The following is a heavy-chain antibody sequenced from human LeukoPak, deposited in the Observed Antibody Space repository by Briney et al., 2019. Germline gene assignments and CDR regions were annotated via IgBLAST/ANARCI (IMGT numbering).Heavy chain of an antibody. D-gene: IGHD2-15*01. CDR3: ATVLPCSGGSCYFDY. Sequence: ASVKVSCKVSGCTLTELSMHWVRQAPGKGLGWMGGFDPEDGETIYAQKFQGRVTMTEDTSTDTAYMELSSLRSEDTAVYYCATVLPCSGGSCYFDYWGQGTLVTVSS. V-gene: IGHV1-24*01. CDR1: GCTLTELS. CDR2: FDPEDGET. J-gene: IGHJ4*02.